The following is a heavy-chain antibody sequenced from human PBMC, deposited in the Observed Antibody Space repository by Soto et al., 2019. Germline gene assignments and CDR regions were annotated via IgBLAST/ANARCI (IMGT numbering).Heavy chain of an antibody. CDR2: ISGSGGST. CDR1: GFTFSGSA. Sequence: PGGSLRLSCAASGFTFSGSAMHWVRQASGKGLEWVSAISGSGGSTYYADSVKGRFTISRDNSKNTLYLQMNSLRAEDTAVYYCAKGLAPFDIWGQGTMVTVSS. J-gene: IGHJ3*02. CDR3: AKGLAPFDI. V-gene: IGHV3-23*01.